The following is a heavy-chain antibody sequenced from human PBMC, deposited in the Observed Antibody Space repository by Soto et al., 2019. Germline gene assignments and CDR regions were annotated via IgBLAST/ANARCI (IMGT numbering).Heavy chain of an antibody. Sequence: GASVKVSCKASGDTDTNYVISWVRQAPGQGLEWMGGIFPKFGTTYSAQKLQDRLTITADEGTSTVYMQLSSLRLDDTAVYYCEAEMTFGKLSVVWGQGTTVTVS. V-gene: IGHV1-69*13. J-gene: IGHJ6*02. D-gene: IGHD3-16*02. CDR1: GDTDTNYV. CDR3: EAEMTFGKLSVV. CDR2: IFPKFGTT.